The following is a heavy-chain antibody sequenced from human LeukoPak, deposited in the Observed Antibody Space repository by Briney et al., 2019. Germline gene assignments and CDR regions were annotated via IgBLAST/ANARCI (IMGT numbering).Heavy chain of an antibody. CDR1: GYTFTDYY. D-gene: IGHD2-15*01. CDR3: ARDRDCSGGSCYSAEYFQH. V-gene: IGHV1-2*02. CDR2: IISNSGGT. Sequence: ASVKVSCKASGYTFTDYYMHWVRQAPGQGLEWMGWIISNSGGTNYAQKFQGRVTMTRDTSISTAYMELTRLRSDDTAVYYCARDRDCSGGSCYSAEYFQHWGQGTQVTVSS. J-gene: IGHJ1*01.